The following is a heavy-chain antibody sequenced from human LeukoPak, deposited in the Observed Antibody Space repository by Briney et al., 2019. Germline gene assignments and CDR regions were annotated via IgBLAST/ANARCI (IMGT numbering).Heavy chain of an antibody. CDR1: RASISIYY. Sequence: SETLSLTCTVSRASISIYYWSWLRQPPGKGLEWIGYIYYSGSTNYNPSLKGRVTISVDTSKNQFSLRLSSVTAADTAVYYCARGSDFGDYWGQGTLVTVSS. V-gene: IGHV4-59*01. CDR2: IYYSGST. D-gene: IGHD4-17*01. CDR3: ARGSDFGDY. J-gene: IGHJ4*02.